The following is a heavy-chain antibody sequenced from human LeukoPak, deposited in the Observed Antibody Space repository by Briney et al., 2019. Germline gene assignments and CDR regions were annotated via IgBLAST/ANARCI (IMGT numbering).Heavy chain of an antibody. J-gene: IGHJ3*02. D-gene: IGHD3-10*01. Sequence: GGSLRLSCAASGFTFDDYTMHWVRQAPGKGLEWVSLISWDGGSTYYADSVKGRFTISRDNSKNSLYLQMNSLRTEDTALYYCAKGSLRGDPLGAFDIWGQGTMVTVSS. CDR2: ISWDGGST. CDR1: GFTFDDYT. V-gene: IGHV3-43*01. CDR3: AKGSLRGDPLGAFDI.